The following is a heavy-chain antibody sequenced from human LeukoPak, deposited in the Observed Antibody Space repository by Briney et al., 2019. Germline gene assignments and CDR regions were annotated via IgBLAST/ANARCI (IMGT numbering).Heavy chain of an antibody. J-gene: IGHJ6*03. CDR3: ARATSACPNGVCTGVGYYYYMDV. V-gene: IGHV3-74*01. CDR1: GFTFSNYW. CDR2: ISLDGSRT. D-gene: IGHD2-8*01. Sequence: GGSLRLSCAVSGFTFSNYWMYWVRQAPGKGLVWVSRISLDGSRTNYADSVKGRFTISRDNARDTLSLQMNSLRAEDTAVYYCARATSACPNGVCTGVGYYYYMDVWGKGPTVTVSS.